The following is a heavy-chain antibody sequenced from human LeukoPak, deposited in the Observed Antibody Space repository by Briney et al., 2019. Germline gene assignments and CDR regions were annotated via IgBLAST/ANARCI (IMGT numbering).Heavy chain of an antibody. D-gene: IGHD6-13*01. J-gene: IGHJ4*02. Sequence: SETLSLTCTVSGGSISSGGYYWSWIRQHPGKGLEWIGYIYYSGSTYYNPSPKSRVTISVDTSKNQFSLKLSSVTAADTAVYYCASAAAGSGGNYFDYWGQGTLVTVSS. CDR1: GGSISSGGYY. CDR3: ASAAAGSGGNYFDY. V-gene: IGHV4-31*03. CDR2: IYYSGST.